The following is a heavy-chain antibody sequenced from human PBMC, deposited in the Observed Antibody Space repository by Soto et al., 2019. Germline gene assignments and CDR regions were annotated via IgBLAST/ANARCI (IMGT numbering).Heavy chain of an antibody. CDR2: ISFDGSNK. CDR1: GVTFVTRA. Sequence: GGSLRLSCAASGVTFVTRAIHWLRQAPGQGLEWVAVISFDGSNKRYVDSVEGRFSISRDNSKTTSYLEMNGLKPEDTALYYCAIDYGFCSGYFDYWGQG. D-gene: IGHD3-22*01. J-gene: IGHJ4*02. V-gene: IGHV3-30*03. CDR3: AIDYGFCSGYFDY.